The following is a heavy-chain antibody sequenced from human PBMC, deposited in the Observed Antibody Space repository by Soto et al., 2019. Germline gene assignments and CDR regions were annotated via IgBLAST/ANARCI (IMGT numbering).Heavy chain of an antibody. V-gene: IGHV1-2*02. J-gene: IGHJ5*02. Sequence: ASVKVSCKSSGYGFTGNYIHWIRQAPGQGLEWMGWVNPNTGSTTYAQKFKGRVTMTRDTSITTTYMQLNSLTSDDTAVYYCARGNPFCWFDPWGQGTRVTVSS. CDR3: ARGNPFCWFDP. D-gene: IGHD1-1*01. CDR2: VNPNTGST. CDR1: GYGFTGNY.